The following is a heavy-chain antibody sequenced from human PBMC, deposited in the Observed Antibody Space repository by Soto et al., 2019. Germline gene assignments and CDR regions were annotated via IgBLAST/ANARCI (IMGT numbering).Heavy chain of an antibody. V-gene: IGHV1-69*01. CDR2: IIPIFGTA. J-gene: IGHJ4*02. CDR3: ARDKRTYYYDSSGYYHYVRYYFDY. D-gene: IGHD3-22*01. CDR1: GGTFSSYA. Sequence: QVQLVQSGAEVKKPGSSVKVSCKASGGTFSSYAISWVRQAPGQGLEWMGGIIPIFGTANYAQKFQGRVTITADESTSTAYMELSSLRSEDTAVYYCARDKRTYYYDSSGYYHYVRYYFDYWGQGTLVTVSS.